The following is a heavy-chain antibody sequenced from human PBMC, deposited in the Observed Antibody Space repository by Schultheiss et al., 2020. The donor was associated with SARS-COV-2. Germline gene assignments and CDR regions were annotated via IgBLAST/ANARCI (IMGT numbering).Heavy chain of an antibody. CDR2: INHSGST. J-gene: IGHJ4*02. V-gene: IGHV4-34*01. D-gene: IGHD3-3*01. CDR1: GGSFSGYY. CDR3: ARGQGDFLEWLFVFDY. Sequence: SQTLSLTCAVYGGSFSGYYWSWIRQPPGKGLEWIGEINHSGSTNYNPSLKSRVTISVDTSKNQFSLKLSSVTAADTAVYYCARGQGDFLEWLFVFDYWGQGTLVTVSS.